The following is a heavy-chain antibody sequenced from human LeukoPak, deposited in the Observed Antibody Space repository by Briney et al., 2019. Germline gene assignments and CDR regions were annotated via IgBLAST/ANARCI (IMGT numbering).Heavy chain of an antibody. J-gene: IGHJ5*02. CDR3: ARSLVAIVVVPAAIPPNWFDP. V-gene: IGHV1-69*06. CDR2: IIPIFGTA. Sequence: GASVKVSCKASGGTFSSYAISWVRQAPGQGLEWMGGIIPIFGTANYAQKFQGRVTITADKSTSTAYMELSSLRSEDTAVYYCARSLVAIVVVPAAIPPNWFDPWGQGTLVTVSS. D-gene: IGHD2-2*02. CDR1: GGTFSSYA.